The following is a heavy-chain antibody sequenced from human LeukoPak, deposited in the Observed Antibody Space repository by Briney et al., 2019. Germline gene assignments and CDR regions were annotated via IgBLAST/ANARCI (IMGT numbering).Heavy chain of an antibody. CDR2: IFPSGHT. V-gene: IGHV4-31*03. CDR3: ARLYCSSTGCPGYFDL. CDR1: GGSISSGGHY. Sequence: PSETLSLTCTVSGGSISSGGHYWSWIRQRPGKGLEWIGYIFPSGHTYYNPSLKSRLTISVDTSENQFSLKLSSVTAADTAVYFCARLYCSSTGCPGYFDLWGRGTLVTVSS. J-gene: IGHJ2*01. D-gene: IGHD2-2*01.